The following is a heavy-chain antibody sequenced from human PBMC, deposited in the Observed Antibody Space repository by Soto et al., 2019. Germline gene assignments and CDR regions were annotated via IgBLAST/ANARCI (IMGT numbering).Heavy chain of an antibody. D-gene: IGHD1-26*01. V-gene: IGHV1-8*01. Sequence: GASVKVSCKASGYTFTSYDIKWVRQATGQGLEWMGWMSPNSGDTGYAQKFQGRVTMTRNTSISTAYMDLSSLRSEDTAVYFCARGRRERGSYLLYPAGDAFDIWG. CDR1: GYTFTSYD. CDR2: MSPNSGDT. CDR3: ARGRRERGSYLLYPAGDAFDI. J-gene: IGHJ3*02.